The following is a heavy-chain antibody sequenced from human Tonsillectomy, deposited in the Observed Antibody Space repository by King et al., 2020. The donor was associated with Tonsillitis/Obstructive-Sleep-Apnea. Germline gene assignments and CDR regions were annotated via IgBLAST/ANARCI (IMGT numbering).Heavy chain of an antibody. D-gene: IGHD2-2*01. CDR3: ARASSTSQGYYYYYMDV. V-gene: IGHV3-30*04. Sequence: VQLVQSGGGVVQPGRSLRLSCAASGFTFSSYAMNWVRQAPGKGLEWVAVISYDGSNKYYADSVKGRFTISRDNSKNTLYLQMNSLRAEDTAVYYCARASSTSQGYYYYYMDVWGKGTTVTVSS. J-gene: IGHJ6*03. CDR2: ISYDGSNK. CDR1: GFTFSSYA.